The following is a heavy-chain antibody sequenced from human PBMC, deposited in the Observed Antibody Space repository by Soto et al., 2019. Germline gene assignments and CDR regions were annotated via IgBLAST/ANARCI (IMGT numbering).Heavy chain of an antibody. V-gene: IGHV1-69*13. CDR3: ARVGAGYGSWFDP. D-gene: IGHD6-13*01. CDR1: GGTFSSYA. J-gene: IGHJ5*02. CDR2: IIPIFGTA. Sequence: SVKVSFKASGGTFSSYAISWVRQAPGQGLEWMGGIIPIFGTANYAQKFQGRVTITADESTSTAYMELSSLRSEDTAVYYCARVGAGYGSWFDPWGQGTLVTVSS.